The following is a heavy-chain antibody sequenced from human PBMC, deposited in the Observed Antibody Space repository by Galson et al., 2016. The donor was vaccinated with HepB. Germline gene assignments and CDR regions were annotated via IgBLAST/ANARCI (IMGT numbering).Heavy chain of an antibody. CDR2: ISSSNSYT. J-gene: IGHJ4*02. CDR1: GFTFSDFY. CDR3: ARVTRRGVVVAAIDY. V-gene: IGHV3-11*05. Sequence: SLRLSCAASGFTFSDFYMTWIRQAPGKGLEWIAYISSSNSYTHYADSVKGRFTISRNNARKSMHLQMNSLRVEDTALYYCARVTRRGVVVAAIDYWGQGALVTVSS. D-gene: IGHD2-15*01.